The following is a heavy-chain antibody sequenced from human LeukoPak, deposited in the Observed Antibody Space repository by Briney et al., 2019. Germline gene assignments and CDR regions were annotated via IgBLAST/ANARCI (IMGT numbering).Heavy chain of an antibody. V-gene: IGHV1-2*02. CDR3: ARGIAVAGIDC. CDR2: INPNSGAT. J-gene: IGHJ4*02. D-gene: IGHD6-19*01. CDR1: GYTFTGYY. Sequence: ASVKVSCKASGYTFTGYYLHWVRQAPGQGLEWMGWINPNSGATNYAQKFQGRVTMTRDTSISTAYMELSSLRFDDTAVYYCARGIAVAGIDCWGQGTLVTVSS.